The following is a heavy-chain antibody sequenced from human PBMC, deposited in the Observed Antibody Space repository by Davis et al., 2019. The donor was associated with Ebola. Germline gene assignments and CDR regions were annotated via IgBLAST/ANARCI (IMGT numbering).Heavy chain of an antibody. CDR2: LYIAGST. V-gene: IGHV3-53*01. CDR1: GFTVNTNF. CDR3: ATSNYYDILSLE. J-gene: IGHJ4*02. D-gene: IGHD3-9*01. Sequence: PGGSLRLSCAASGFTVNTNFMSRVRRAPGKGLEWLAILYIAGSTFYADSVKGRFTISRDDSENTLYLQMDSLRVDDTAVYYCATSNYYDILSLEWGQRTQVTVSS.